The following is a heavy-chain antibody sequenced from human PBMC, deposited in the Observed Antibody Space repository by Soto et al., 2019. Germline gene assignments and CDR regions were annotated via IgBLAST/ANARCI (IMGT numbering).Heavy chain of an antibody. D-gene: IGHD6-19*01. Sequence: QVQLVQSGAEVKKPGSSVEVSCKASGGTFSSYAISWVRQAPGQGLEWMGGIIPIFGTANYAQKFQGRVTITADESTSTAYMELSSLRSEDTAVYYCARDQFLDSSGWLYYYGMDVWGQGTTVTVSS. V-gene: IGHV1-69*01. CDR2: IIPIFGTA. CDR1: GGTFSSYA. CDR3: ARDQFLDSSGWLYYYGMDV. J-gene: IGHJ6*02.